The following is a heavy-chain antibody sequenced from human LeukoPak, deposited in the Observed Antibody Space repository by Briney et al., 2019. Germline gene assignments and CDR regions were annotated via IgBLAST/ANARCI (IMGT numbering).Heavy chain of an antibody. D-gene: IGHD3-22*01. CDR1: GFTFSSYA. CDR3: ARISGSFYDYFDY. Sequence: GGSLRLSCAASGFTFSSYAMSWIRQAPGKGLEWISYISTTGDTIYYADSVKGRFTISRDNAKNSLYLQMNSLRADDTAVYYCARISGSFYDYFDYWGQGALVSVSS. V-gene: IGHV3-11*01. CDR2: ISTTGDTI. J-gene: IGHJ4*02.